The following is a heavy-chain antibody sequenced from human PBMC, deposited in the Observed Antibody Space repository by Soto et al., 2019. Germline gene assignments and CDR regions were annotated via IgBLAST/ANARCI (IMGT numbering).Heavy chain of an antibody. J-gene: IGHJ1*01. Sequence: ASVKVSCKASGYTFTGYYMHWVRQAPGQGLEWMGWINPNSGGTNYAQKFQGRVTMTRDTSISTAYMELSRLRSDDTTVYYCASRAPYSSGWEWSAEYFQHWGQGTLVTVSS. CDR1: GYTFTGYY. V-gene: IGHV1-2*02. D-gene: IGHD6-19*01. CDR2: INPNSGGT. CDR3: ASRAPYSSGWEWSAEYFQH.